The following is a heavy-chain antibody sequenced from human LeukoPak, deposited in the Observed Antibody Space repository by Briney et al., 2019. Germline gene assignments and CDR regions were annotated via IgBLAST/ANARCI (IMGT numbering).Heavy chain of an antibody. CDR1: GYPISSGYY. CDR2: IYHSGST. CDR3: ARSHHYYYYMDV. V-gene: IGHV4-38-2*01. Sequence: PSETLSLTCAVSGYPISSGYYCGWIRQPPGKGLEWIGSIYHSGSTYYNPSLKSRVTISVDTSKNQFSLKLSSVTAADTAVYYCARSHHYYYYMDVWGKGTTVTVSS. J-gene: IGHJ6*03.